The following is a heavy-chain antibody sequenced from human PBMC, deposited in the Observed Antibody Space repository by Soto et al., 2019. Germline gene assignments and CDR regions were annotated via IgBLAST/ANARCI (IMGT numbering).Heavy chain of an antibody. Sequence: SLRLSCAASGFTFSSYSMNWVRQAPGKGLEWVSSISTSSIYIYYADSVKGRFTISRDNAKNSLYLQMNSLRAEDTAVYYCANHEAADTFSDYYGMNVWGQGTTVTVSS. V-gene: IGHV3-21*01. D-gene: IGHD6-13*01. CDR3: ANHEAADTFSDYYGMNV. CDR2: ISTSSIYI. CDR1: GFTFSSYS. J-gene: IGHJ6*02.